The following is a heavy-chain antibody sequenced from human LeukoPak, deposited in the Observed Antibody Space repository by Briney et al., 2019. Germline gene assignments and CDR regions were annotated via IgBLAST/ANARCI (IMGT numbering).Heavy chain of an antibody. CDR3: ARDRVTTGNYYYYYYMDV. D-gene: IGHD4-11*01. J-gene: IGHJ6*03. Sequence: GGSLRLSRAASRFTFSNYWMSWVRQAPGKGLEWVANINQGGGEKYYVDSVKGRFTISRDNAKRSLALQMHSLRAEDAAVYYCARDRVTTGNYYYYYYMDVWGKGTTVTVSS. CDR1: RFTFSNYW. V-gene: IGHV3-7*03. CDR2: INQGGGEK.